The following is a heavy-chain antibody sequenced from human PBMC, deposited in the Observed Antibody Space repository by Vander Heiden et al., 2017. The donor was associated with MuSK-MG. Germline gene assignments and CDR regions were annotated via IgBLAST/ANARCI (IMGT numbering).Heavy chain of an antibody. CDR1: GFTFSSYA. CDR3: AREPTGYYYYGMDV. J-gene: IGHJ6*02. V-gene: IGHV3-30*04. Sequence: QVQLVESGGGVVQPGRSLRLSCAASGFTFSSYAMHWVRQAPGKGLEWVAVISDDGSNKYYADSVKGRFTISRDNSKNTLYLQMNSLRAEDTAVYYCAREPTGYYYYGMDVWGQGTTVTVSS. CDR2: ISDDGSNK.